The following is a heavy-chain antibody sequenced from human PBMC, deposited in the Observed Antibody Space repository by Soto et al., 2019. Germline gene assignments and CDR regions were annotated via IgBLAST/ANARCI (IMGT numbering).Heavy chain of an antibody. D-gene: IGHD2-15*01. CDR1: GGTFSSDS. CDR3: ARSGGLDRDFNY. CDR2: IIPMFDTP. Sequence: SVEVSCKASGGTFSSDSFIWVRQAPGQGLEWMGGIIPMFDTPIYAQKFQDRVTITADESTSTAYMQLSSLRSGDTAVYYCARSGGLDRDFNYWGQGSLVTVSS. J-gene: IGHJ4*02. V-gene: IGHV1-69*13.